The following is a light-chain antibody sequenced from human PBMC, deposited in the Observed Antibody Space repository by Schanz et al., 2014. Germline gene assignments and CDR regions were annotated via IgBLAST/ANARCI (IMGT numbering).Light chain of an antibody. CDR3: SSYTTSSTPGVV. V-gene: IGLV2-8*01. CDR2: DVT. J-gene: IGLJ2*01. Sequence: QSALTQPPSASGSPGQSVTISCTGTSSDVGAYNYVSWYQQHPGKAPKLLIYDVTKRPSGVPDRFSGSKSGNTASLTISGLQAEDEADYYCSSYTTSSTPGVVFGGGTKLTVL. CDR1: SSDVGAYNY.